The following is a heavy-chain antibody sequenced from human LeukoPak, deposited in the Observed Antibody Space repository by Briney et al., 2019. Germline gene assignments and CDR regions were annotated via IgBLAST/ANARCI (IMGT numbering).Heavy chain of an antibody. CDR2: INSDGSSI. CDR1: GFTFSSYW. Sequence: GGSLRLSCAASGFTFSSYWMHWVRQDPGKGLVWVSRINSDGSSITYADSVKGRFTISRDNAKNTLYLQMNSLGVEDTAVYYCAREGRVSGYDFDSWGQGTLVTVSS. CDR3: AREGRVSGYDFDS. V-gene: IGHV3-74*03. D-gene: IGHD5-12*01. J-gene: IGHJ4*02.